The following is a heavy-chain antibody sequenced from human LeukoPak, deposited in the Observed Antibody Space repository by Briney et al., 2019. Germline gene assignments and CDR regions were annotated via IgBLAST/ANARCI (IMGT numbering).Heavy chain of an antibody. CDR1: GFTFSTYA. J-gene: IGHJ4*02. V-gene: IGHV3-23*01. Sequence: GGSLRLSCAASGFTFSTYAMSWVRQAPGKGLEWVSAISGSGGSTNHADSVKGRGTVSRDNSKSTLYLQMNSLRAEDTAVYYCAKSSYYDSSGYYREYYFDYWGQGTLVTVSS. CDR3: AKSSYYDSSGYYREYYFDY. CDR2: ISGSGGST. D-gene: IGHD3-22*01.